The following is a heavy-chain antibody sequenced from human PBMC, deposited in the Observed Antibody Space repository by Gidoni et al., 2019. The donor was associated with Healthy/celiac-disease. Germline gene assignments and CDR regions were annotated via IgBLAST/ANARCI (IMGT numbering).Heavy chain of an antibody. Sequence: EVQLLESGRDLVQPGGSLRLSCADSGFPFSRYAMSWVSQAPGKGLGWVSSSGGSGGGTTYAGSVKGRFTISRDNSKNTLYLQMNSLRAEDTAIYYCAKDDDYSTSWYDWFDPWGQGTLVTVSS. D-gene: IGHD6-13*01. CDR1: GFPFSRYA. J-gene: IGHJ5*02. CDR3: AKDDDYSTSWYDWFDP. V-gene: IGHV3-23*01. CDR2: SGGSGGGT.